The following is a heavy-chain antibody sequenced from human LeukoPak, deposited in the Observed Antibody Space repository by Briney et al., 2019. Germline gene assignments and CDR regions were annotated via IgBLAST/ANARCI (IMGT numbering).Heavy chain of an antibody. Sequence: VKVSCRASGYTFTNYGITWVRQAPGQGLEWMGWTSAYNGNTDYAQKVQGRVTMTRDTSTSTAYMELRSLRSDDTAVYYCARGASRFGELYDYFDYWGQGTLVTVSS. J-gene: IGHJ4*02. CDR1: GYTFTNYG. V-gene: IGHV1-18*01. D-gene: IGHD3-10*01. CDR3: ARGASRFGELYDYFDY. CDR2: TSAYNGNT.